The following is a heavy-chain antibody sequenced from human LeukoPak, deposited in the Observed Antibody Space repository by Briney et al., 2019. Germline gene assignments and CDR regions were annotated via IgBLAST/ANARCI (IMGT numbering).Heavy chain of an antibody. Sequence: SETLSLTCTVSGYSISSGYYWGWIRQPPGKGLEWIGSIYHSGSTYYNPSLKSRVTISVDTSKNQFSLKLSSVTAADTAVYYCARVLEVGATSGYFFDYWGQGTLVTVSS. D-gene: IGHD1-26*01. CDR1: GYSISSGYY. CDR2: IYHSGST. J-gene: IGHJ4*02. V-gene: IGHV4-38-2*02. CDR3: ARVLEVGATSGYFFDY.